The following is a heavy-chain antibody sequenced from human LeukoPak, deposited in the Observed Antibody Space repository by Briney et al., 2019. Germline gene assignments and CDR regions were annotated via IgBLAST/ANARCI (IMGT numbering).Heavy chain of an antibody. D-gene: IGHD6-19*01. CDR1: GFTFSSYS. V-gene: IGHV3-53*01. J-gene: IGHJ6*02. Sequence: PGGSLRLSCAASGFTFSSYSMNWARQAPGKGLEWVSVIYSGGSTYYADSVKGRFTISRDNSKNTLYLQMNSLRAEDTAVYYCARAKSSSSGWYGPYYYYGMDVWGQGTTVTVSS. CDR3: ARAKSSSSGWYGPYYYYGMDV. CDR2: IYSGGST.